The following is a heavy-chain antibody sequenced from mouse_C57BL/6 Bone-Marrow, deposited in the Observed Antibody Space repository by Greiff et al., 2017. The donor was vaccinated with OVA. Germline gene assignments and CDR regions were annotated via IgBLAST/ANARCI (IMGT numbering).Heavy chain of an antibody. V-gene: IGHV1-52*01. CDR2: IDPSDSGT. J-gene: IGHJ2*01. Sequence: VKLQQPGAELVRPGSSVKLSCKASGYTFTSYWMHWVKQRPLQGLEWIGNIDPSDSGTNYNQKFKDKATLTVDKSSSTAYMQLSSLTSEDSAVYFCERVVYYCESSHFDYWGQGTTLSVSS. CDR3: ERVVYYCESSHFDY. CDR1: GYTFTSYW. D-gene: IGHD1-1*01.